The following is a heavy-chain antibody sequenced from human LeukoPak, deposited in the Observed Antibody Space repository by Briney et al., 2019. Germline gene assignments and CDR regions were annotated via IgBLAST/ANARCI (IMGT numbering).Heavy chain of an antibody. J-gene: IGHJ5*02. Sequence: GASVKVSCKASGYTFTSYYMHWVRQAPGQGLEWMGIINPSGGSTSYAQKFQGRVTMTRDMSTSTVYMELSSLRSDDTAVYYCARANRPDFGGPIYNWFDPWGQGTLVTVSS. V-gene: IGHV1-46*01. CDR3: ARANRPDFGGPIYNWFDP. CDR1: GYTFTSYY. CDR2: INPSGGST. D-gene: IGHD3-10*01.